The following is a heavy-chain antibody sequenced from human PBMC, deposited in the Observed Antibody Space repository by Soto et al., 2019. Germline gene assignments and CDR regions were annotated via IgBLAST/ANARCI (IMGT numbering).Heavy chain of an antibody. CDR3: ARVLLDP. Sequence: GGSLRLSCAASGFTFSSYEMNWVRQAPGKGLERVAYINTSGSTKYYADSVKGRFTISRDNAKSSLYLQMNSLRAEDTAVYYCARVLLDPWGQGTLVTVSS. CDR1: GFTFSSYE. CDR2: INTSGSTK. J-gene: IGHJ5*02. V-gene: IGHV3-48*03.